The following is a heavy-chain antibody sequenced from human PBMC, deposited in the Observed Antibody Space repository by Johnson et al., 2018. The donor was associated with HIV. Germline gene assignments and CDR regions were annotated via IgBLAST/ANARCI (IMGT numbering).Heavy chain of an antibody. V-gene: IGHV3-72*01. D-gene: IGHD3-10*01. CDR2: SRNKANSYTT. CDR1: GFTFSDHY. CDR3: TRVSFGEGAFDI. Sequence: MMLVESGGGLVQPGGSLRLSCAASGFTFSDHYMDWVRQAPGKGLEWVGRSRNKANSYTTEYAASVTGRFTISRDDSKNSLYMQMHSLKTEETAVYYCTRVSFGEGAFDIWGHGTMVTVSS. J-gene: IGHJ3*02.